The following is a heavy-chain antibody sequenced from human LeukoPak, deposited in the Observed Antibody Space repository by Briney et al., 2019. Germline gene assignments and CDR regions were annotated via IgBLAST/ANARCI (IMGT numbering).Heavy chain of an antibody. V-gene: IGHV3-30-3*01. J-gene: IGHJ6*03. CDR3: ARGVRGGCSSTSCYTLYYYYYMDV. CDR2: NGSNK. CDR1: GFTFSSYA. D-gene: IGHD2-2*02. Sequence: GGSLRLSCAASGFTFSSYAMHWVRQAPGKGLEWVAVNGSNKYYADSVKGRFTISRDTSKNTLYLQMNSLRAEDTAVFYCARGVRGGCSSTSCYTLYYYYYMDVWGKGTTVTVSS.